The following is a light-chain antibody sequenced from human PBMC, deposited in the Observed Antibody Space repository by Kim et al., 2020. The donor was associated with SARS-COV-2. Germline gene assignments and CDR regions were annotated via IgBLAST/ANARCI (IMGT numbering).Light chain of an antibody. J-gene: IGKJ4*01. Sequence: IQITQSPSSLSASVGNRVTITCQASQDIRNYLNWYQQKPGKAPKRLIYAASNLETGVQSRFSGSGSVTDFTLHISSLQPEDIATYYGQQQDNLPLTLGVETKVEIK. V-gene: IGKV1-33*01. CDR1: QDIRNY. CDR3: QQQDNLPLT. CDR2: AAS.